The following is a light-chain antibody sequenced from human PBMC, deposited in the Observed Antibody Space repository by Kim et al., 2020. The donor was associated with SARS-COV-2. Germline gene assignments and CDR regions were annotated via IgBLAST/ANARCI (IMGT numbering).Light chain of an antibody. CDR1: SSDVGGYNY. V-gene: IGLV2-8*01. J-gene: IGLJ3*02. Sequence: PGQPVTISCTGTSSDVGGYNYVSWYQQHPGKAPKLMIYEVSKRPSGVPDRFSGSKSGNTASLTVSGLQAEDEADYYCSSYAGSNILFGGGTQLTVL. CDR2: EVS. CDR3: SSYAGSNIL.